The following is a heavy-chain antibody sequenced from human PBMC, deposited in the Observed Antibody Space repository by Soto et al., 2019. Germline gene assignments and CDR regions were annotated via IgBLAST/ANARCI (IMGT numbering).Heavy chain of an antibody. CDR3: TRDRSPFTVTTLMNWFDP. Sequence: GGSLRLSCTASGFTFGDYAMSWFRQAPGKGLEWVGFIRSKAYGGTTEYAASVKGRFTISRDDSKSIAYLQMNSLKTEDTAVYYCTRDRSPFTVTTLMNWFDPWGQGTLVTVSS. CDR2: IRSKAYGGTT. V-gene: IGHV3-49*03. CDR1: GFTFGDYA. J-gene: IGHJ5*02. D-gene: IGHD4-17*01.